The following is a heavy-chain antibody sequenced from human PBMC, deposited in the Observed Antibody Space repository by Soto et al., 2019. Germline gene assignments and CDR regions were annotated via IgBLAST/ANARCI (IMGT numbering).Heavy chain of an antibody. CDR3: ARGVSAAAGLNWFDP. D-gene: IGHD6-13*01. CDR1: GGSISSGGYY. V-gene: IGHV4-31*03. J-gene: IGHJ5*02. CDR2: IYYSGST. Sequence: QVQLQESGPGLVKPSQTLSLTCTVSGGSISSGGYYWSWIRQHPGKGLAWIGYIYYSGSTYYNPSLKSRVTISVDTSKNQFSLKLSSVTAADTAVYYCARGVSAAAGLNWFDPWGQGTLVTVSS.